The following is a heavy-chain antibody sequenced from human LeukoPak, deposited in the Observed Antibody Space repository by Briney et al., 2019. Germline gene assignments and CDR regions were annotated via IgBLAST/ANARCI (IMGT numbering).Heavy chain of an antibody. CDR2: ISSSSSYI. Sequence: GGSLRLSCAASGFTFSSYSMNWVRQAPGKGLEWVSSISSSSSYIYYADSVKGRFTISRDNAKNSLYLQMNSLRAEDTAVYYCARDHEGYSYAPLDPWGQGTLVTVSS. V-gene: IGHV3-21*01. D-gene: IGHD5-18*01. CDR1: GFTFSSYS. J-gene: IGHJ5*02. CDR3: ARDHEGYSYAPLDP.